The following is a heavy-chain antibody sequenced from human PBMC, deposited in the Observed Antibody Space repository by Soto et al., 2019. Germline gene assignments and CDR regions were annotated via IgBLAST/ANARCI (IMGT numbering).Heavy chain of an antibody. J-gene: IGHJ5*02. D-gene: IGHD6-13*01. CDR2: IYYSGST. V-gene: IGHV4-59*08. CDR3: ARRFLGHGSWYNWFDP. Sequence: QVQLQESGPGLVKPSETLSLTCTVSGGSISSYYWSWIRQPPGKGLEWIGYIYYSGSTNYNPSLKSRVTISVDTSKNQFSLKLSSVTAADTAVYYCARRFLGHGSWYNWFDPWGQGTLVTVSS. CDR1: GGSISSYY.